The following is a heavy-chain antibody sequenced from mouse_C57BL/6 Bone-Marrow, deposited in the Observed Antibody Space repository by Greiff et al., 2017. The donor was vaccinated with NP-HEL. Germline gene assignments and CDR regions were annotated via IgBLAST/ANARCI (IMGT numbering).Heavy chain of an antibody. D-gene: IGHD2-1*01. CDR1: GFTFTDYY. V-gene: IGHV7-3*01. CDR3: ARQIYYGNYGLYYFDY. CDR2: IRNKANGYTT. Sequence: EVKLEESGGGLVQPGGSLSLSCAASGFTFTDYYMSWVRQPPGKALEWLGFIRNKANGYTTEYSASVKGRFTISRDNSQSILYLQMNALRAEDSATYYCARQIYYGNYGLYYFDYWGQGTTLTVSS. J-gene: IGHJ2*01.